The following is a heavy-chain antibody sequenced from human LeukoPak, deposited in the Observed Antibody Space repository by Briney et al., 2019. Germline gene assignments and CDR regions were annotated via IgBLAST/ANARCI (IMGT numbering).Heavy chain of an antibody. D-gene: IGHD4-17*01. J-gene: IGHJ4*02. CDR1: GFTFRTYA. V-gene: IGHV3-23*01. Sequence: PGGSLRLSCAASGFTFRTYAMTWVRQAPGKGLEWVSSINGNADSTYYADSVKGRFTISRDNSKNTLYLQMNSLRAEDTALYYCAKIDYDDFHFDFWGQGTLVTVSS. CDR3: AKIDYDDFHFDF. CDR2: INGNADST.